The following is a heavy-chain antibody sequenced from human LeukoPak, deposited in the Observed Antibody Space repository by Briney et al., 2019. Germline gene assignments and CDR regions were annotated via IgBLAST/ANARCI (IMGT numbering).Heavy chain of an antibody. Sequence: GGSLRLSCAASGFTFSSYNMNWVRQAPGKGLEWVSSISSSTSYIYYADSVKGRFTISRDNAKNSLYLQMNSLRAEDTAVYCCARDPQFVRGDYYFDYWGQGTLVTVSS. D-gene: IGHD3-10*01. V-gene: IGHV3-21*01. CDR2: ISSSTSYI. J-gene: IGHJ4*02. CDR1: GFTFSSYN. CDR3: ARDPQFVRGDYYFDY.